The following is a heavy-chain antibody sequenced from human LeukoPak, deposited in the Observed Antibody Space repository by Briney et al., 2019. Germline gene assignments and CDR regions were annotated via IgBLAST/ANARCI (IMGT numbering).Heavy chain of an antibody. Sequence: SQTLSLTCAISGDSVSSNGAAWNRIRQSPSRGLEWLGRTYYRSQQWYSDYAPSVKGRITLNPDTSKNQFSLHLNSVTPEDTAVYYCGRETDFGVVTNWGQGTLVTVSS. D-gene: IGHD3-3*01. J-gene: IGHJ4*02. CDR2: TYYRSQQWYS. V-gene: IGHV6-1*01. CDR1: GDSVSSNGAA. CDR3: GRETDFGVVTN.